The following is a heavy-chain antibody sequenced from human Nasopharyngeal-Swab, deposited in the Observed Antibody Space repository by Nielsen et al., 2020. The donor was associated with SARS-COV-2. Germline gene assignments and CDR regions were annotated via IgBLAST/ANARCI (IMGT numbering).Heavy chain of an antibody. CDR1: GFTLSSSE. D-gene: IGHD5-12*01. CDR2: ISGSGHTT. J-gene: IGHJ6*02. Sequence: GVLKISCSASGFTLSSSEMNWVRQAPGKGLEWGSVISGSGHTTYYADPVKGRFTIPRDNSKNTVNLQMNSLRVEDTAIYYCAKDRDSGDDSDDYYHYCGMDVWGQGTTVTVFS. V-gene: IGHV3-23*01. CDR3: AKDRDSGDDSDDYYHYCGMDV.